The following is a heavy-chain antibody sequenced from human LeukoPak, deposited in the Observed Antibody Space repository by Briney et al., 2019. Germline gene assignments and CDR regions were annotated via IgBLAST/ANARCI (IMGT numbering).Heavy chain of an antibody. CDR2: ISSSSSYI. CDR1: GFTFSSYS. V-gene: IGHV3-21*01. D-gene: IGHD3-22*01. Sequence: NTGGSLRLSCAASGFTFSSYSMNWVRHAPGKGLEWVSSISSSSSYIYYADSVKGRFTISRDNAKNSLYLQMNSLRAEDTAVYYCAREGSIYYDSSGYYYIDYWGQGTLVTVSS. CDR3: AREGSIYYDSSGYYYIDY. J-gene: IGHJ4*02.